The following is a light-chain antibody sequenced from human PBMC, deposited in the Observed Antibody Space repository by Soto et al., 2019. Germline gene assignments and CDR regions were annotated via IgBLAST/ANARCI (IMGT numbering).Light chain of an antibody. V-gene: IGLV2-8*01. J-gene: IGLJ3*02. CDR3: SAYGGNHNVL. Sequence: QSALTQPPSASGSPGQSVTISCTGTSSDVGDFNYVSWYQVHPGQVPKLIIYEVTKRPSGVPDRFSGSKSGNTASLIVSGLQSEDEADYYCSAYGGNHNVLFGGGTKVTVL. CDR2: EVT. CDR1: SSDVGDFNY.